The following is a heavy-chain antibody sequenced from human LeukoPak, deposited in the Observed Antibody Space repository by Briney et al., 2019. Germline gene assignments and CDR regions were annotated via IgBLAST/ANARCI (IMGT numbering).Heavy chain of an antibody. CDR1: GGSISSGGYS. D-gene: IGHD5-12*01. Sequence: SETLSLTCAVSGGSISSGGYSWSWIRQPPGTGLEWIGYIYHNGNTYYSPSLKSRVTISVDRSKNQLSLKLSSVTAADTAVYYCARGGSGYDLGLFDYWGQGTLVTVSS. CDR3: ARGGSGYDLGLFDY. V-gene: IGHV4-30-2*01. J-gene: IGHJ4*02. CDR2: IYHNGNT.